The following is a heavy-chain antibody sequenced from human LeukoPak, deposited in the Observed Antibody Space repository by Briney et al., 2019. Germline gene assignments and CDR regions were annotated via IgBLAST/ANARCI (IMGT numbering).Heavy chain of an antibody. CDR2: INPNSGGT. CDR3: ARSSLLPYYYYYYMDV. CDR1: GYTFTCYY. D-gene: IGHD3-22*01. Sequence: ASVKVSCKASGYTFTCYYMHWVRQAPGQGLEWMGWINPNSGGTNYAQKFQGRVTMTRDTSISTAYMELSRLRSDDTAVYYCARSSLLPYYYYYYMDVWGKGTTVTVSS. V-gene: IGHV1-2*02. J-gene: IGHJ6*03.